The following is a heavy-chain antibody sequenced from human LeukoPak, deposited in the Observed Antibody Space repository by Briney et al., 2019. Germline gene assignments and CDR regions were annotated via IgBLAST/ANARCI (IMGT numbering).Heavy chain of an antibody. Sequence: QPGGSLRLSCAASGFTFSSYWMSWVRQAPGKGLEWVANIKYDGSEKYYVDSVKGRFTISRDNAKNSLYLQMNSLRAEDTAVYYCAGDIEAAGLFFDYWGQGTLVTVSS. CDR1: GFTFSSYW. CDR2: IKYDGSEK. CDR3: AGDIEAAGLFFDY. D-gene: IGHD6-13*01. J-gene: IGHJ4*02. V-gene: IGHV3-7*01.